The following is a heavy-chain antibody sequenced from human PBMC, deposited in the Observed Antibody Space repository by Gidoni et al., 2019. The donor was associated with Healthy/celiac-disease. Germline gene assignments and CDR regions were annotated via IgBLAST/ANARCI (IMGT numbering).Heavy chain of an antibody. J-gene: IGHJ5*02. CDR3: ARPISDYYDSSGYLNNWFDP. CDR2: IYYSGST. Sequence: QLQLQESGPGLVKPSETLSLTCTVSGGSISSSTYYWGSIRQPPGKGLEWIGSIYYSGSTYYNPALKSRVTISVDTSKNQFSLKLSSVTAADTAVYYCARPISDYYDSSGYLNNWFDPWGQGTLVTVSS. V-gene: IGHV4-39*01. D-gene: IGHD3-22*01. CDR1: GGSISSSTYY.